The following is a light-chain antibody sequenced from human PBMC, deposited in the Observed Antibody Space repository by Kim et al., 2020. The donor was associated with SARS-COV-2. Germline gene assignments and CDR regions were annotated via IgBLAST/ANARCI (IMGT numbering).Light chain of an antibody. J-gene: IGLJ3*02. CDR3: QTWDTGIHV. Sequence: AQVKLTCSPGRGSSRNAFAWHQQQPERSHRYLMNLICDGSHPKGDGSHDRFAGSSSGAERHPTSAGRQSEDEADYYCQTWDTGIHVSGGGTQLTVL. CDR2: LICDGSH. CDR1: RGSSRNA. V-gene: IGLV4-69*01.